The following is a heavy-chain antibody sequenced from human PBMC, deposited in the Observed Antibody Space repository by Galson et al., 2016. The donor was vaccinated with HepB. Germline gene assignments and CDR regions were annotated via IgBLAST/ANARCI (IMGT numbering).Heavy chain of an antibody. CDR3: ARQTGYSSTWYGNAFDI. D-gene: IGHD6-13*01. Sequence: QSGAEVKKPGESLKISCKGSGYRFSNNWIGWVRQMPGKGLEWMGITYPGDSDTKYSPSFQGQVSISADKSITTAYLQWTSLKASDTAIYYCARQTGYSSTWYGNAFDIWGQGTMVTVSS. CDR2: TYPGDSDT. V-gene: IGHV5-51*01. CDR1: GYRFSNNW. J-gene: IGHJ3*02.